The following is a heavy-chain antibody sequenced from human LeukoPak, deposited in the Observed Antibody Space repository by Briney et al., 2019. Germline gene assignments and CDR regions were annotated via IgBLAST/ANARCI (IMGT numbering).Heavy chain of an antibody. D-gene: IGHD3-22*01. CDR1: GFIFSDYG. J-gene: IGHJ4*02. Sequence: GGSRRLSCAASGFIFSDYGMNWARQVPGKGLEWVAFIRYDGSNKYYADSVKGRFTISRDNSKNTLYLQMNSLRAEDTAVYYCAKDFSVYYYDGRVLDYWGQGTLVTVSS. CDR3: AKDFSVYYYDGRVLDY. CDR2: IRYDGSNK. V-gene: IGHV3-30*02.